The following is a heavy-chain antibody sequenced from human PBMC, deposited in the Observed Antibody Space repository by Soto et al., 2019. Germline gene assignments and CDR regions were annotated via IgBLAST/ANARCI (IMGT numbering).Heavy chain of an antibody. V-gene: IGHV2-5*02. Sequence: QITLKESGPTLVKPTQTLTLTCTFSGFSLTTSGVGVGWIRQPPGKALEWLALIYCEDDKRYNPSLKSRPTNTKDNSKNQLDLTMTNMDPADTATNFCAHMTTTVTWWFDPWGQGTLVTVSS. CDR3: AHMTTTVTWWFDP. D-gene: IGHD4-4*01. J-gene: IGHJ5*01. CDR2: IYCEDDK. CDR1: GFSLTTSGVG.